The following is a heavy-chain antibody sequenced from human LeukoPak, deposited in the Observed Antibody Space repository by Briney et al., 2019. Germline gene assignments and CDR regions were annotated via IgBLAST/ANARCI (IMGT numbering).Heavy chain of an antibody. V-gene: IGHV3-23*01. D-gene: IGHD2-8*01. Sequence: GGSLRLSCAAPVFTISRNAMSWVRQAPGKGLEWVSAISGSGGSTYYADSVKGRFTISRDNSKKTLYLQMNSLRAEDTAVYYFAKDYTNGLLIFDSWGQGSLVTVTS. CDR1: VFTISRNA. J-gene: IGHJ4*02. CDR3: AKDYTNGLLIFDS. CDR2: ISGSGGST.